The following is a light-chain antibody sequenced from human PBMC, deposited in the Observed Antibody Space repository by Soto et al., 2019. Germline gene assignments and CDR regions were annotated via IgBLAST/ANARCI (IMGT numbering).Light chain of an antibody. J-gene: IGKJ4*01. CDR2: LAS. CDR1: QKINNF. Sequence: DIQMTQSPSSLSASVGDSVTITCRASQKINNFLNWYQQKPGKAPKLLIFLASTLESGVPSMFGGSGSGTDFTLSISSLQPEDSATFYCQQSLGNPRTFGGGTKVEIQ. CDR3: QQSLGNPRT. V-gene: IGKV1-39*01.